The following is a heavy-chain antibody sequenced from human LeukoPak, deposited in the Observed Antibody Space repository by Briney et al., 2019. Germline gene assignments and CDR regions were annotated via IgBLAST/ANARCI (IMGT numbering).Heavy chain of an antibody. CDR2: ISWDGGSR. Sequence: GGSLRLSCAASGFTFDDYTMNWVRQVPGKGLEWISLISWDGGSRHYADSVKGRFTISKDNSKNSLYLQMNSLRTEDTALYYCAATQLSGDNNDSFDYWGQGTLVTVSS. D-gene: IGHD5-18*01. CDR1: GFTFDDYT. V-gene: IGHV3-43*01. J-gene: IGHJ4*02. CDR3: AATQLSGDNNDSFDY.